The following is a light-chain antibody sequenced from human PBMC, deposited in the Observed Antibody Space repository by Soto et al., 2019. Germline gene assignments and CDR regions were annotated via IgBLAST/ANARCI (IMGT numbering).Light chain of an antibody. CDR1: QSVESY. CDR3: QQRRSWPPIT. Sequence: ETVLTQSPATLSLSPGERATLSCRASQSVESYLAWYQQKPGQAPRRLIYDTSNSATGIPARFSGSGSGTDFSLTISSLEPEDFAVYYCQQRRSWPPITFGQGTRLEIK. J-gene: IGKJ5*01. V-gene: IGKV3-11*01. CDR2: DTS.